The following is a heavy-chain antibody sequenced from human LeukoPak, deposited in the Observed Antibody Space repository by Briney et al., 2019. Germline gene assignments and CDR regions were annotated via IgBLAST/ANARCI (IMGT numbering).Heavy chain of an antibody. J-gene: IGHJ6*02. CDR1: GYTFTSYD. V-gene: IGHV1-8*01. Sequence: ASVKVSCKASGYTFTSYDINWMRQATGQGLEWMGWMNPNRGNTGYAQKFQGRATMTRNTSISTAYMELSSLRSEDTAVYYCARGGPESYYYYYYGMDVWGQGTTVTVSS. CDR3: ARGGPESYYYYYYGMDV. CDR2: MNPNRGNT.